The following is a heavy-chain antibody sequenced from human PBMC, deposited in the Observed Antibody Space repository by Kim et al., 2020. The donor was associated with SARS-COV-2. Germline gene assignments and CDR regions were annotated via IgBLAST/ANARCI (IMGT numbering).Heavy chain of an antibody. CDR2: IYYSGST. J-gene: IGHJ2*01. Sequence: SETLSLTCTVSGGSISSSSYYWGWIRQPPGKGLEWIGSIYYSGSTYYNPSLKSRVTISVDTSKNQFSLKLSSVTAADTAVYYCARPPTTGIAVAEYFDLCGRGTLVTVSS. V-gene: IGHV4-39*07. CDR1: GGSISSSSYY. CDR3: ARPPTTGIAVAEYFDL. D-gene: IGHD6-19*01.